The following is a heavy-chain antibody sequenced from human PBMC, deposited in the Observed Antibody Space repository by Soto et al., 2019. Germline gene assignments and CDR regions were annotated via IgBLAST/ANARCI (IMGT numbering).Heavy chain of an antibody. V-gene: IGHV1-46*01. CDR3: ARESHISQSTKHKFEY. J-gene: IGHJ4*02. Sequence: APVNVSCQASGYTVTTYYIHCVRQAPGEGLEWMGIINPSGLSTTYAQKFQGRVTMTTDTSTSTAYMDLHSLKSDDTAVYYCARESHISQSTKHKFEYWGQGTLVTVSS. CDR2: INPSGLST. CDR1: GYTVTTYY. D-gene: IGHD3-3*02.